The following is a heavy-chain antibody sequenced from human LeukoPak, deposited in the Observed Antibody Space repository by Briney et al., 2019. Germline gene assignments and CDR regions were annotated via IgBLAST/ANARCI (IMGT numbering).Heavy chain of an antibody. V-gene: IGHV3-21*01. CDR2: ISSSSSYI. CDR1: GFTFSSYS. J-gene: IGHJ4*02. D-gene: IGHD4-17*01. CDR3: ASFYGDYVRDY. Sequence: GGSLRLSCAASGFTFSSYSMNWVSQAPGKGLEWVSSISSSSSYIYYADSVKGRFTISRDNAKNSLYLQMNSLRAEDTAVYYCASFYGDYVRDYWGQGTLVTVSS.